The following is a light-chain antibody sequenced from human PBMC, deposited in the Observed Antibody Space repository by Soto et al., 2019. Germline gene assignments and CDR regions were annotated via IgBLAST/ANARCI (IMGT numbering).Light chain of an antibody. CDR2: DVS. CDR3: SSYTSSSIVV. J-gene: IGLJ2*01. Sequence: QSALTQPASVSGSPGQSITISCTGTSSDVGGYNYVSWYQQHPGKAPKLMIYDVSNRPFGVSNRFSGSKSGNTASLTISGLQAEDEADYYCSSYTSSSIVVFGGGTQLTVL. CDR1: SSDVGGYNY. V-gene: IGLV2-14*01.